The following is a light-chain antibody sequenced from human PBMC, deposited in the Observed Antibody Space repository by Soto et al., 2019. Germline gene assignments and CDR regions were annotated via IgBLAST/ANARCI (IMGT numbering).Light chain of an antibody. CDR1: QSVAFH. J-gene: IGKJ3*01. CDR3: QQYNNWPPG. Sequence: EIVMTQSPATLSVSPGETATLSCRASQSVAFHLAWYQQKPGQGPRLLIYGAFTRATGIPARFSGSGSGTEFTLTISSLQSEDFAVYYCQQYNNWPPGFGPGTKADIK. V-gene: IGKV3-15*01. CDR2: GAF.